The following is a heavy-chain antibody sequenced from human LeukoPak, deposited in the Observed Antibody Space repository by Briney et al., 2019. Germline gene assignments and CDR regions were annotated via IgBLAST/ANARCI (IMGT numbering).Heavy chain of an antibody. D-gene: IGHD2-15*01. CDR3: AREIRYCSGSKCYLFDY. Sequence: PGGSLRLSCAASGFTFSSYEMNWVRQAPGKGLEWVSYISSSGSTIYYADSVKGRFTISRDNAKNSLYLQMHSLRAEDTAVYYCAREIRYCSGSKCYLFDYWGQGTLVTVSS. CDR1: GFTFSSYE. CDR2: ISSSGSTI. V-gene: IGHV3-48*03. J-gene: IGHJ4*02.